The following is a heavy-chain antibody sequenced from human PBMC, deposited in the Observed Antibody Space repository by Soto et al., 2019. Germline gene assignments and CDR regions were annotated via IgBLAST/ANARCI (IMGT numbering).Heavy chain of an antibody. Sequence: QVQLQESGPGLVKPSQTLSLTCTVSGGSISSGGYYWSWIRQHPGKGLEWIGYIFYSGSTYCNPSLNSLITISLDTSKNQCSLKLSSVTAADTAVYYCARVLGGGSYGMDVGGKGTTVPVSS. CDR3: ARVLGGGSYGMDV. CDR1: GGSISSGGYY. J-gene: IGHJ6*04. CDR2: IFYSGST. D-gene: IGHD3-10*01. V-gene: IGHV4-31*01.